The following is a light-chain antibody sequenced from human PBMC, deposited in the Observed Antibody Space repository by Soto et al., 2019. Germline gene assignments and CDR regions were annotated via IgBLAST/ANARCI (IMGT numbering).Light chain of an antibody. CDR2: LGS. J-gene: IGKJ5*01. CDR1: QSLLHSNGYNY. Sequence: DIVMTQFPLSLPVTPGEPASISCRSSQSLLHSNGYNYLDWYLQKPGQSPQLLIYLGSNRASGVPDRFSGSGSHTDFTLKISRVEAEDVGVYYCMQALQTPTFGQGTRLEIK. V-gene: IGKV2-28*01. CDR3: MQALQTPT.